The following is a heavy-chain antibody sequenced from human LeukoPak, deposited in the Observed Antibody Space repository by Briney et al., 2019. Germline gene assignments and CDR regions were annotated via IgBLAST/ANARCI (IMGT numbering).Heavy chain of an antibody. Sequence: PGGSLRLSCAASGFTFRSYAIHWVRQAPGKGLEWVAVVSDDGRNNYYADSVKGRFTMSRDNSKNTLYLQMNSLRADDTAVYYCAKDGGYGSGSYYPDYWGQGTLVTVSS. D-gene: IGHD3-10*01. J-gene: IGHJ4*02. CDR3: AKDGGYGSGSYYPDY. V-gene: IGHV3-30*04. CDR1: GFTFRSYA. CDR2: VSDDGRNN.